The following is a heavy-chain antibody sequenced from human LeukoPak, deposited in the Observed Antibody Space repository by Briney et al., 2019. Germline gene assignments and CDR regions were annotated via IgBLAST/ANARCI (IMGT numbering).Heavy chain of an antibody. CDR2: IYTSGST. Sequence: SETLSLTCTVSGGSISSYYWSWIRQPPGKGLEWIGYIYTSGSTNYNPSLKRRVTISVDTSKNQFSLKLSSVTAADTAVYYCARLSRDGYNSGDYWGQGTLVTVSS. J-gene: IGHJ4*02. CDR1: GGSISSYY. V-gene: IGHV4-4*09. D-gene: IGHD5-24*01. CDR3: ARLSRDGYNSGDY.